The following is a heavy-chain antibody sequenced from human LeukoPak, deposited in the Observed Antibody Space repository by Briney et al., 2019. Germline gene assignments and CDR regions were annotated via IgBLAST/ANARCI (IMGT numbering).Heavy chain of an antibody. CDR2: ISSSSSYI. V-gene: IGHV3-21*01. Sequence: PGGSLRLSCAASGFTFSSYSMNWVRQAPGKGLEWVSSISSSSSYIYYADSVKGRFTISRDNAKNSLYLQMNSLRAEDTAVYYCVRDSVGYYDFWSGFPLDYWGQGTLVTVSS. J-gene: IGHJ4*02. CDR1: GFTFSSYS. CDR3: VRDSVGYYDFWSGFPLDY. D-gene: IGHD3-3*01.